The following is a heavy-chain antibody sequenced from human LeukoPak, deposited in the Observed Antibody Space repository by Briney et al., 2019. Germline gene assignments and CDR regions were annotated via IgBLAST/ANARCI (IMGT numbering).Heavy chain of an antibody. CDR2: ISPKSGGT. J-gene: IGHJ5*02. D-gene: IGHD4-17*01. Sequence: ASVKVSCKASGYTFTGSYIHWVRQAPGQGLEWMGWISPKSGGTYYAQKFQGRVTMTRDTSISTACMELSSLTSDDTAVYYCARGVYGDSLIWFDPWGQGTLVTVSS. CDR3: ARGVYGDSLIWFDP. CDR1: GYTFTGSY. V-gene: IGHV1-2*02.